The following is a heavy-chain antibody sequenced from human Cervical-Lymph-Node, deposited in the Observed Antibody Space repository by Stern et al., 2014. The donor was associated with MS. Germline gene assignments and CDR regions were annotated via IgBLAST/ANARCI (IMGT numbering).Heavy chain of an antibody. V-gene: IGHV4-61*02. CDR2: IHDSGST. CDR3: ATTRWDQFTWNWFDP. J-gene: IGHJ5*02. Sequence: QVQLVQSGPGLVKPSQTLSLTCTVSGGSISSSGYYWSWIRQPADKGLEWIGRIHDSGSTYYNPSLKSRVTISMDTAKNPFSLKLTSGTAADTAVYYCATTRWDQFTWNWFDPWGQGTLVTVSS. D-gene: IGHD1-26*01. CDR1: GGSISSSGYY.